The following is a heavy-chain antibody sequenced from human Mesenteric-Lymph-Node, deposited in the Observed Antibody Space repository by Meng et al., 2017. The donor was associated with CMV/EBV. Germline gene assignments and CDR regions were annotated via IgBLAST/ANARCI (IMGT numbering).Heavy chain of an antibody. V-gene: IGHV3-9*01. Sequence: LSLTCAASGFTFDDYAMHWVRQAPGKGLEWVSGISWNSGSIGYADSVKGRFTISRDNAKNSLYLQMNSLRAEDTAVYYCARDFSRNYDFWSGYYTGLMDVWGQGTTVTVSS. D-gene: IGHD3-3*01. CDR2: ISWNSGSI. CDR1: GFTFDDYA. J-gene: IGHJ6*02. CDR3: ARDFSRNYDFWSGYYTGLMDV.